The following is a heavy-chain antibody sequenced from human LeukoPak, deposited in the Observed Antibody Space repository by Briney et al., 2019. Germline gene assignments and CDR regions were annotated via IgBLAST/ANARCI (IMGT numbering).Heavy chain of an antibody. CDR3: ARDGGKGYEIDY. Sequence: GGSLRLSCVVSGSPFSNNPMNWVRQAPGRGLEWVSYISTAITTTYYAESVKGRFTISRDNAKNSLYLQMNSLRVEDTAVYYCARDGGKGYEIDYWGQGTLVTVSS. J-gene: IGHJ4*02. CDR1: GSPFSNNP. D-gene: IGHD2-2*01. CDR2: ISTAITTT. V-gene: IGHV3-48*01.